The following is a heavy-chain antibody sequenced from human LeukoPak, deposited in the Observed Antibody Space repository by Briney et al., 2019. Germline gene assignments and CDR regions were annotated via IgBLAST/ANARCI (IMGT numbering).Heavy chain of an antibody. CDR1: GFTFSSYG. V-gene: IGHV3-30*18. Sequence: PGGSLRLSCAASGFTFSSYGMHWVRQAPGKGLEWVAVISYDGSNKYYADSVKGRFTISRDNSKNTLYLQMNSLRAEDTAVYYCAKDPWIQLWSITGLDYWGQGTLVTVSS. D-gene: IGHD5-18*01. CDR3: AKDPWIQLWSITGLDY. J-gene: IGHJ4*02. CDR2: ISYDGSNK.